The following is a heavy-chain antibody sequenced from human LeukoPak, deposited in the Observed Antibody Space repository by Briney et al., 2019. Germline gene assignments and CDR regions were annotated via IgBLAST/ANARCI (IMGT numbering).Heavy chain of an antibody. D-gene: IGHD2-15*01. J-gene: IGHJ2*01. CDR3: ARDIRPRYCSGGSCYSGSYWYFDL. V-gene: IGHV3-48*04. Sequence: GGSLRLSCAASGFTLSSYSMNWVRQAPGKGLEWVSYISSSSSTIYYADSVKGRFTISRDNAKNSLYLQMNSLRAEDTAVYYCARDIRPRYCSGGSCYSGSYWYFDLWGRGTLVTVSS. CDR2: ISSSSSTI. CDR1: GFTLSSYS.